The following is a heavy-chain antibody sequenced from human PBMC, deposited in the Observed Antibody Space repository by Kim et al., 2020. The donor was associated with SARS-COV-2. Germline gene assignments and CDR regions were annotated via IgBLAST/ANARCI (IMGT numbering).Heavy chain of an antibody. V-gene: IGHV1-69*13. Sequence: SVKVSCKASGGTFSSYAISWVRQAPGQGLEWMGGIIPIFGTANYAQKFQGRVTITADESTSTAYMELSSLRSEDTAVYYCASSRFYDSSGSNPAFDYWGQGTLVTVSS. J-gene: IGHJ4*02. CDR2: IIPIFGTA. CDR3: ASSRFYDSSGSNPAFDY. D-gene: IGHD3-22*01. CDR1: GGTFSSYA.